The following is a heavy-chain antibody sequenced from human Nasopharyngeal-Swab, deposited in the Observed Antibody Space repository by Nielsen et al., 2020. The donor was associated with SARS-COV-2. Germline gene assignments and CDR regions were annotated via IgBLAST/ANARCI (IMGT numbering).Heavy chain of an antibody. J-gene: IGHJ4*02. D-gene: IGHD6-13*01. CDR3: PRCIAAAGPAPDY. V-gene: IGHV4-34*01. Sequence: SQTLSLTCAVYGGSFSGYYWSWIRQPPGKGLEWIGEINHSGSTNYNPSLKSRVTISVDTSKNQFSLKLSSVTAADTAVYYCPRCIAAAGPAPDYWGQGTLVTVSS. CDR2: INHSGST. CDR1: GGSFSGYY.